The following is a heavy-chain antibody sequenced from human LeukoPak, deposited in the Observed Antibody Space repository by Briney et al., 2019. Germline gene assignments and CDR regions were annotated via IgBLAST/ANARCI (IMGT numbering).Heavy chain of an antibody. CDR3: ARRGDYSDY. J-gene: IGHJ4*02. CDR2: INPNSGGT. CDR1: GYTFTSYY. Sequence: ASVKVSCKASGYTFTSYYMHWVRPAPGQGLEWMGWINPNSGGTNYAQKFQGRVTMTRDTSISTAYMELRSLRSDDTAMYYCARRGDYSDYWGQGTLVTVSS. V-gene: IGHV1-2*02.